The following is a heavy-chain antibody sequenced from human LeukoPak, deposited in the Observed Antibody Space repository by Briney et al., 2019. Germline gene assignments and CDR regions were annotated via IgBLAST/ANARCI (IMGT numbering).Heavy chain of an antibody. CDR3: AKSVLNWGFNAHY. Sequence: PGGSLRLSCAASGFVFSSQDMGWVRQAPGKGLEWVSAISDGGSRTYYADSVKGRFTISRDNSKNTLHLQMNSLRAEDTAVYYCAKSVLNWGFNAHYWGQGTLVTVSS. CDR2: ISDGGSRT. J-gene: IGHJ4*02. CDR1: GFVFSSQD. V-gene: IGHV3-23*01. D-gene: IGHD7-27*01.